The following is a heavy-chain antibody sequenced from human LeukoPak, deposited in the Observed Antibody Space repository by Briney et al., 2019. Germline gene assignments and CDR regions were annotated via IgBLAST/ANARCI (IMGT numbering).Heavy chain of an antibody. J-gene: IGHJ6*03. V-gene: IGHV4-39*07. CDR1: GGSMNINNYY. Sequence: SETLSLTCTVSGGSMNINNYYWAWIRQPPGKGLEWLGSIYYTGTTYYNPSLNHRVTISVDTSQNQFSLRLSSVTAADTAVYYCARDWGVSARPGYMDVWGKGTTVTVSS. D-gene: IGHD6-6*01. CDR2: IYYTGTT. CDR3: ARDWGVSARPGYMDV.